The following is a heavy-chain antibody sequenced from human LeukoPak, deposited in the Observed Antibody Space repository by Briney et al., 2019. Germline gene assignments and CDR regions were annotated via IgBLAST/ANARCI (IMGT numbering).Heavy chain of an antibody. Sequence: PSETLSLTCTVSGGPISSYYWSWIRQPPGKGLEWIGYIYYSGSTNYNPSLKSRVTISVDTSKNQFSLKLSSVTAADTAVYSCARGGRWNWFDPWGQGTLVTVSS. D-gene: IGHD5-24*01. CDR3: ARGGRWNWFDP. J-gene: IGHJ5*02. CDR2: IYYSGST. V-gene: IGHV4-59*08. CDR1: GGPISSYY.